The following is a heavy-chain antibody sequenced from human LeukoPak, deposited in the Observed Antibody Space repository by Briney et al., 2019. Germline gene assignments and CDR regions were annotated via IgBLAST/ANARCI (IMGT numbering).Heavy chain of an antibody. CDR1: RFTFDDYA. J-gene: IGHJ4*02. CDR2: ISWDGGST. CDR3: AKASGTYLYYFDY. D-gene: IGHD1-26*01. V-gene: IGHV3-43D*03. Sequence: GGSLRLSCAASRFTFDDYAMHWVRQAPGKGLEWVSLISWDGGSTYYADSVKGRFTFSRDNSKNSLYLQMNSLRAEDTALYYCAKASGTYLYYFDYWGQGTLVTVSS.